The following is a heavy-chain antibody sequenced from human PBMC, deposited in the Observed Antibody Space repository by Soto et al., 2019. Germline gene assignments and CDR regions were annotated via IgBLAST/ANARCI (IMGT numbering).Heavy chain of an antibody. J-gene: IGHJ4*02. CDR3: AKAHSGWYGDFDY. D-gene: IGHD6-19*01. CDR2: ISYDGSNK. V-gene: IGHV3-30*18. Sequence: QVQLVESGGGVVQPGRSLRLSCAASGFTFSSYGMHWVRQAPGKGLEWVAVISYDGSNKYYADSVKGRFTISRDNSKNTLYLQMNSLRAEDTAVYYCAKAHSGWYGDFDYWGQGTLVTVSS. CDR1: GFTFSSYG.